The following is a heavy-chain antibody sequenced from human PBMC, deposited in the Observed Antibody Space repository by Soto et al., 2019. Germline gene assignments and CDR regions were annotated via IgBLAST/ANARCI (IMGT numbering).Heavy chain of an antibody. CDR2: IIPIFGTA. D-gene: IGHD3-16*02. Sequence: SVKVSCKASGGTFSSYAISWVRQAPGQGLEWMGGIIPIFGTANYAQKFQGRVTITADESTSTAYMELSSLRSEDTAVYYCARRGAYDYVWGSYRPVVPSVANYYYYGMDVWGQGTTVTVSS. CDR3: ARRGAYDYVWGSYRPVVPSVANYYYYGMDV. V-gene: IGHV1-69*13. CDR1: GGTFSSYA. J-gene: IGHJ6*02.